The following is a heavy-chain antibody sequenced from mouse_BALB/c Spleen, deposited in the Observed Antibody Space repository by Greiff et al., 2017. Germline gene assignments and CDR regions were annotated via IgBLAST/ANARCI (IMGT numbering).Heavy chain of an antibody. CDR3: ARERHYGPYFDY. J-gene: IGHJ2*01. D-gene: IGHD1-1*02. V-gene: IGHV5-17*02. Sequence: EVMLVESGGGLVQPGGSRKLSCAASGFTFSSFGMHWVRQAPEKGLEWVAYISSGSSTIYYADTVKGRFTISRDNPKNTLFLQMTSLRSEDTAMYYCARERHYGPYFDYWGQGTTLTVSS. CDR2: ISSGSSTI. CDR1: GFTFSSFG.